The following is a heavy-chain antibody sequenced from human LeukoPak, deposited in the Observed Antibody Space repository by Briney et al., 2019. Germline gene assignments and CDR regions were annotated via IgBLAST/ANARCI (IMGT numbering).Heavy chain of an antibody. CDR1: GASISSVDYY. Sequence: SQTLSLTCTVSGASISSVDYYWSWIRQPPGKGLEWIGYIYYNGNTCPFYSPSLRRRVTISVDTSTKQFSLKLTSVTAKATAVYFCATYSSGLPGVFDHWGQGSLVVVSS. D-gene: IGHD6-25*01. CDR3: ATYSSGLPGVFDH. J-gene: IGHJ4*02. CDR2: IYYNGNTCP. V-gene: IGHV4-30-4*01.